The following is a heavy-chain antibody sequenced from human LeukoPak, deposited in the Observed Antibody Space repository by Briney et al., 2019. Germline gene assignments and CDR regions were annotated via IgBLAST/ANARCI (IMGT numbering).Heavy chain of an antibody. V-gene: IGHV4-59*01. CDR1: GGSMSTYY. CDR3: AREATGYCSGGSCYSLDY. D-gene: IGHD2-15*01. J-gene: IGHJ4*02. CDR2: FFYSGST. Sequence: SETLSLTCTVSGGSMSTYYWSWIRQPPGKGLEWIGYFFYSGSTNYNPSLNSRVTISLDTSKNQFSLKLSSVTAADTAVYYCAREATGYCSGGSCYSLDYWGQGTLVTVSS.